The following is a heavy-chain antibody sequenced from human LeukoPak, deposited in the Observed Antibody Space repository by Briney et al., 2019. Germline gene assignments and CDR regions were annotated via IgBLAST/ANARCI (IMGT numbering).Heavy chain of an antibody. Sequence: GGSLRLSCAPSGFTFSDYSMNWVRQAPGKGLEWVASISTVSTYTFYADSVKGRFTISRDNVRNSLYLQMSSLGAEDTAVYYCARDGSGFYLYNYMDVWGKGTTVTVSS. CDR3: ARDGSGFYLYNYMDV. CDR2: ISTVSTYT. CDR1: GFTFSDYS. J-gene: IGHJ6*03. D-gene: IGHD6-25*01. V-gene: IGHV3-21*01.